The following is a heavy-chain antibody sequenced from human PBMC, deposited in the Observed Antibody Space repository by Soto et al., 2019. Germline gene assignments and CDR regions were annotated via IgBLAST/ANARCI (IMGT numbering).Heavy chain of an antibody. CDR2: IYHGGTT. J-gene: IGHJ4*03. Sequence: NPSETLSLTCTVSGGSVSSGSYYWSWIRQPPGKGLEWIASIYHGGTTFYNPSLKSRISISVDTSKNQFSLRLTSVTAADTATYYCARVHVMVVAGSTFDYWGPGTLVTVSS. CDR1: GGSVSSGSYY. CDR3: ARVHVMVVAGSTFDY. D-gene: IGHD6-19*01. V-gene: IGHV4-39*07.